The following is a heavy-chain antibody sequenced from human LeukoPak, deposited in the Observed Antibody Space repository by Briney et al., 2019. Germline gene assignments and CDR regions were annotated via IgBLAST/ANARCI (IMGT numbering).Heavy chain of an antibody. V-gene: IGHV4-31*03. J-gene: IGHJ6*02. CDR1: GCSISSGGYY. D-gene: IGHD3-10*01. Sequence: SETLSLTCTVSGCSISSGGYYWSWIRQHPGKGLEWSGYIYYSGSTYYNPSLKSRVTISVDTSKNQFSLKLSSVTAADTAVYYCARGPRVRGVIITVYYYGMDVWGQGTTVTVSS. CDR3: ARGPRVRGVIITVYYYGMDV. CDR2: IYYSGST.